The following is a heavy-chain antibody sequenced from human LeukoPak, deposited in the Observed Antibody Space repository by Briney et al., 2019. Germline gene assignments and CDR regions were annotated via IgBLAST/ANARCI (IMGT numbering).Heavy chain of an antibody. J-gene: IGHJ4*02. Sequence: SQTLSLTCTVSGGSISSGDYYWSWIRRPPGKGLEWIGYIYYSGSTYYNPSLKSRVTISVDTSKNQFSLKLSSVTAADTAVYYCASSPGIWGTAMAFDYWGQGTLVTVSS. D-gene: IGHD5-18*01. CDR2: IYYSGST. V-gene: IGHV4-30-4*01. CDR3: ASSPGIWGTAMAFDY. CDR1: GGSISSGDYY.